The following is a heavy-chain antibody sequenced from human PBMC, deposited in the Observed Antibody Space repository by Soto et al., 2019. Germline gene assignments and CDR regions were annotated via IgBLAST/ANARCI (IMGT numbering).Heavy chain of an antibody. D-gene: IGHD2-2*01. Sequence: QVQLVESGGGVVQPGRSLRLSCAASGFTFSSYGMHWVRQAPGKGLEWVAVISYDGSNKYYADSVKGRFTISRDNSKNTLYLQMNSLRAEDTAVYYCAKDDRYCSSSSCYAPLDYWGQGTLVPVSS. CDR3: AKDDRYCSSSSCYAPLDY. J-gene: IGHJ4*02. CDR1: GFTFSSYG. CDR2: ISYDGSNK. V-gene: IGHV3-30*18.